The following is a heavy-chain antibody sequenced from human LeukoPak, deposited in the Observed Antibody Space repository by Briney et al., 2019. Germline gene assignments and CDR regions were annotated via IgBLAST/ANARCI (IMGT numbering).Heavy chain of an antibody. Sequence: GGSLRLSCAASGFTFSSYAMSWVRQAPGKGLEWVSAISGSGGSTYYADSVKGRFTISRDNSKNTLYLQMNSLRAEDTAVYYCAKVGCSSTSCTHYYYYMDVWGKGTTVTVSS. CDR3: AKVGCSSTSCTHYYYYMDV. D-gene: IGHD2-2*01. V-gene: IGHV3-23*01. J-gene: IGHJ6*03. CDR1: GFTFSSYA. CDR2: ISGSGGST.